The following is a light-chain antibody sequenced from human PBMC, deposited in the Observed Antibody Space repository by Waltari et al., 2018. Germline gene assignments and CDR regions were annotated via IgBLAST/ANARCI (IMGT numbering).Light chain of an antibody. CDR2: DVS. J-gene: IGLJ3*02. CDR3: NSYTGSSSWV. Sequence: QSALTQPASVSGSPGPSITISCYGTSSAVGFYNYVSWYQQHPGKAPKLIVYDVSERPSGVSDRFSGSKSGNTASLSISGLQAEDEAVYYCNSYTGSSSWVFGGGTKVTVL. V-gene: IGLV2-14*01. CDR1: SSAVGFYNY.